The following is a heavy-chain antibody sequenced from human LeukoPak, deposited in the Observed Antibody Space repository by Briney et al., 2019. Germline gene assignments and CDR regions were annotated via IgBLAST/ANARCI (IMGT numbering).Heavy chain of an antibody. CDR1: GFTFSNYA. D-gene: IGHD5-12*01. CDR3: AKRRSYSGYDLDY. Sequence: PGGSLRLTCAASGFTFSNYAMTWVRQAPGKGLEWVSAITATSDTTYYVDSVKGLFTISRDNSKDTLYLQMNILRAEDTALYYCAKRRSYSGYDLDYWGQGTLVTVSS. CDR2: ITATSDTT. V-gene: IGHV3-23*01. J-gene: IGHJ4*02.